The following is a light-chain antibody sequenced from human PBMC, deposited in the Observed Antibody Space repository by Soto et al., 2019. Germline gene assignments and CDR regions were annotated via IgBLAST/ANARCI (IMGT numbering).Light chain of an antibody. V-gene: IGKV3-11*01. CDR3: QERTGWPPWT. CDR2: DAS. J-gene: IGKJ1*01. Sequence: EIVLTQSPATLSLSPGGRATLSCRASQSVSLSLAWYQQKPGQAPRLLIYDASKRASGFPARFSGSGSGTDFTLTISSLEPEDFAVYYCQERTGWPPWTFGQGTMVEIE. CDR1: QSVSLS.